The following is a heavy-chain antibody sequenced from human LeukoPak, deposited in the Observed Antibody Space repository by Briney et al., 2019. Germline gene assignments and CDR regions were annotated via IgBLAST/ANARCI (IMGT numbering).Heavy chain of an antibody. Sequence: ASVKVSCKASGYTFTSYYMHWVRQAPGQGLEWMGIINPSGGSTSYAQKFQGRVTMTRDTSTSTVYMELSSLRSEDTAVYYCARDGDSRGYRWYFDLWGRGTLVTVSS. CDR1: GYTFTSYY. J-gene: IGHJ2*01. CDR3: ARDGDSRGYRWYFDL. V-gene: IGHV1-46*01. D-gene: IGHD3-22*01. CDR2: INPSGGST.